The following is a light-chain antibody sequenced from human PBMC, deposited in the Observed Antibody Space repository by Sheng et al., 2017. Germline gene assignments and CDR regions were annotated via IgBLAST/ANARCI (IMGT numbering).Light chain of an antibody. J-gene: IGKJ2*01. V-gene: IGKV3-20*01. CDR2: DAS. CDR3: QQYGNSVRT. CDR1: QSVSRNY. Sequence: EIVLTQSPGTLSSSPGERATLSCRASQSVSRNYLAWYQQKPGQAPRLLIYDASSRASGIPDRFSGSGSGTDFTLTISRLEPEDFAVYYCQQYGNSVRTFGQGTKLDIK.